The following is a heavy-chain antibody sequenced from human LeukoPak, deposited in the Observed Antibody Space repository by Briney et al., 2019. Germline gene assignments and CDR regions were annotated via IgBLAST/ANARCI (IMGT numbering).Heavy chain of an antibody. D-gene: IGHD3-10*01. Sequence: GGSLRLSCAASGFTFSSYTMNWVRQAPGKGLEWVSSISSSSSYIYYADSVKGRFTISRDNSKNSLYLQMNSLRAEDTALYYCAKEEHYGSGGIDYWGQGTLVTVSS. J-gene: IGHJ4*02. CDR2: ISSSSSYI. V-gene: IGHV3-21*04. CDR1: GFTFSSYT. CDR3: AKEEHYGSGGIDY.